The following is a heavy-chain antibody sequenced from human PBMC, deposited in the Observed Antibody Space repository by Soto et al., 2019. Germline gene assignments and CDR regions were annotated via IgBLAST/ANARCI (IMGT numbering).Heavy chain of an antibody. Sequence: PGGSLRLSCAASGFTFSSYSMNWVRQAPGKGLEWVSSISSSSSYIYYADSVKGRFTISRDNAKNSLFLQMNGLRAEDTAVYYCARRTMGNYYYMDVWGKGTTVTVSS. D-gene: IGHD3-10*01. CDR2: ISSSSSYI. V-gene: IGHV3-21*04. CDR1: GFTFSSYS. J-gene: IGHJ6*03. CDR3: ARRTMGNYYYMDV.